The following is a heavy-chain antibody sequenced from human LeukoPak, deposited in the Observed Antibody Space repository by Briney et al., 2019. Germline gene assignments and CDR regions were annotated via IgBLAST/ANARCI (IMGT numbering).Heavy chain of an antibody. D-gene: IGHD6-13*01. J-gene: IGHJ4*02. CDR3: ARVGQQLVPDY. Sequence: ASVKVSCKASGYTFTSYYMHCVRQAPGQGLEWMGIINPSGGSTGYAQKFQGRVTMTRDMSTSTVYMELSSLRSEDTAVYYCARVGQQLVPDYWGQGTLVTVSS. CDR2: INPSGGST. V-gene: IGHV1-46*01. CDR1: GYTFTSYY.